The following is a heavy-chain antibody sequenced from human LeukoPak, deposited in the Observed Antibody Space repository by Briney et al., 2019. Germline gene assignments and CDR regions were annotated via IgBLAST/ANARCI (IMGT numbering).Heavy chain of an antibody. CDR2: ISSSGSTI. D-gene: IGHD3-10*01. CDR3: ARDRASSAGSGSYPPYFDY. J-gene: IGHJ4*02. CDR1: GFTFSDYY. V-gene: IGHV3-11*04. Sequence: GGSLRLSCAASGFTFSDYYMSWIRQAPGKGLEWVSYISSSGSTIYYADSVKGRFTISRDNAKNSLYLQMNSLRAEDTAVYYCARDRASSAGSGSYPPYFDYWGQGTLVTVSS.